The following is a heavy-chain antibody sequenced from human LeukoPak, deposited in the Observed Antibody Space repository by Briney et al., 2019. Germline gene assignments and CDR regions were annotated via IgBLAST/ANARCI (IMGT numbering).Heavy chain of an antibody. V-gene: IGHV3-48*03. Sequence: PGGSLRLSCAASGFTFSSYEMNWVRQAPGKGLEWVSYISSSGSTIYYADSVKGRFTISRDNAKNSLYLQMNSLRAEDTAVYYCAAYSGSYPEYFQYWGQGILITVSS. D-gene: IGHD1-26*01. J-gene: IGHJ1*01. CDR3: AAYSGSYPEYFQY. CDR2: ISSSGSTI. CDR1: GFTFSSYE.